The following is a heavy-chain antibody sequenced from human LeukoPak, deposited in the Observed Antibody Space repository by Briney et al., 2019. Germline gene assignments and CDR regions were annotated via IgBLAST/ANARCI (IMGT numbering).Heavy chain of an antibody. CDR1: GGTISCSSYY. D-gene: IGHD3-10*01. CDR3: ARDYLHGGYFDY. Sequence: SETLSLTCTVSGGTISCSSYYWGWIRQPPGKGLEWIGSIYYSGSTYYNPSLKSRVTISVDTSKNQFSLKLSSVTAADTAVYYCARDYLHGGYFDYWGQGTLVTVSS. J-gene: IGHJ4*02. CDR2: IYYSGST. V-gene: IGHV4-39*07.